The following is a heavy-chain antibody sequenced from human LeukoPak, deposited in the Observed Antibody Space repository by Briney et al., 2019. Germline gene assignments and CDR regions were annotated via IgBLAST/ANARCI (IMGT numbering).Heavy chain of an antibody. CDR3: ARVGYSGSLELFDY. Sequence: GGSLRLSCAASGFTFSSYWMSWVRQAPGKGLEWVANIKQDGSEKYYVDSVKGRFTISRDNAKNSLYLQMNSLRAEDTAVYYCARVGYSGSLELFDYWGQGTLVTVSS. V-gene: IGHV3-7*01. D-gene: IGHD1-26*01. J-gene: IGHJ4*02. CDR1: GFTFSSYW. CDR2: IKQDGSEK.